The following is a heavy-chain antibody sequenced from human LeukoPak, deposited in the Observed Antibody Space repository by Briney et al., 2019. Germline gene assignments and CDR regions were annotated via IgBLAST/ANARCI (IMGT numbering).Heavy chain of an antibody. Sequence: GGSLRLSCAASGFTVSSNYMSWVRQAPGKGLEWVSVIYSGGSTYYADSVKGRFTISRHNSKNTLYLQMNSLRAEDTAVYYCAKDLAAAGTSEMDAFDIWGQGTMVTVSS. D-gene: IGHD6-13*01. CDR2: IYSGGST. CDR1: GFTVSSNY. V-gene: IGHV3-53*01. J-gene: IGHJ3*02. CDR3: AKDLAAAGTSEMDAFDI.